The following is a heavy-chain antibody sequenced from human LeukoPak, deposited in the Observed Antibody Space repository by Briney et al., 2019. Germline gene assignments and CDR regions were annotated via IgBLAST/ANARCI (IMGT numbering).Heavy chain of an antibody. CDR1: GFTFSSYG. Sequence: GGSLRLSCAASGFTFSSYGMHWVRQAPGKGLEWVAFIRYDGSNKYYADSVKGRFTISRDNAKNSLYLQMNSLRAEDTAVYYCARDFGDRDAFDIWGQGTMVTVSS. CDR2: IRYDGSNK. V-gene: IGHV3-30*02. CDR3: ARDFGDRDAFDI. D-gene: IGHD3-10*01. J-gene: IGHJ3*02.